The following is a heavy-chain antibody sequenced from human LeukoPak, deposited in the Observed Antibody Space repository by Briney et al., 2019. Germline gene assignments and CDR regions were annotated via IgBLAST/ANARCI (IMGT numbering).Heavy chain of an antibody. CDR1: GYTFTNYG. CDR3: ARDLGDTYGSVGDFDY. D-gene: IGHD3-10*01. Sequence: SVKVSFKASGYTFTNYGITWVRQAPGQGLEWMGWINPNSGGTNYAQKFQGRVTMTRDTSISTAYMELSSLRSDDTAVYYCARDLGDTYGSVGDFDYWGQGTLVTVSS. V-gene: IGHV1-2*02. CDR2: INPNSGGT. J-gene: IGHJ4*02.